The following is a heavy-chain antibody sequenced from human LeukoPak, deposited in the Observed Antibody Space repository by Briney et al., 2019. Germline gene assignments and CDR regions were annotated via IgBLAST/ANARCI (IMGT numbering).Heavy chain of an antibody. D-gene: IGHD2-2*01. V-gene: IGHV4-61*02. Sequence: SQTLPLTCTVSGGSISSGSYYWSWIRQPAGKGLEWIGRIYTSGSTNYNPSLKSRVTMSVDTSKNQFSLKLSSVPDADTAVYYCARVGSLYCTSTSCFDYWGQGTLVTVSS. J-gene: IGHJ4*02. CDR1: GGSISSGSYY. CDR2: IYTSGST. CDR3: ARVGSLYCTSTSCFDY.